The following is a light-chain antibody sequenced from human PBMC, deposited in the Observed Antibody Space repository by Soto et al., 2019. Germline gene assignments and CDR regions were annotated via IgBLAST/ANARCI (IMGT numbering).Light chain of an antibody. Sequence: EIVLTQSPGTLSLSPGETATLSCRASQSVRSNYLAWYQQKPGQAPRLLIYDASSRATGIPDRFSGSGSDTDFTLTISRLEPEDFAVYYCQQYARSPRTFGQGTKLEIK. CDR3: QQYARSPRT. CDR1: QSVRSNY. CDR2: DAS. J-gene: IGKJ2*01. V-gene: IGKV3-20*01.